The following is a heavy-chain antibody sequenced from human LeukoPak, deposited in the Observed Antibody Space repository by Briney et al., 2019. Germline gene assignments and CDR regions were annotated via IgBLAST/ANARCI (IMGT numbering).Heavy chain of an antibody. D-gene: IGHD4-11*01. J-gene: IGHJ1*01. V-gene: IGHV3-33*06. CDR1: GFTFRHFG. Sequence: GGSLRLSFAASGFTFRHFGFHWVRQAPGKGLEWVAVIWSDGTNKYYGDSVKGRFIIYRDDSHNTVYLQMNSLRVQDTAIYYCAKDAQRGFDYSNSLEYWGQGSLVTVSS. CDR3: AKDAQRGFDYSNSLEY. CDR2: IWSDGTNK.